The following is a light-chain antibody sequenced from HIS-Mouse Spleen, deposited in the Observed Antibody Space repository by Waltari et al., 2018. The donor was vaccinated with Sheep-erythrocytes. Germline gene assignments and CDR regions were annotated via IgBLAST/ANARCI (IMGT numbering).Light chain of an antibody. CDR1: SSYVGGSNY. Sequence: QSALTQPASVSGSPGQSITISCTGTSSYVGGSNYVSWYQQPPGKAPKLMIYEVSNRPSGVSNRFSGSKSGNTASLTISGLQAEDEADYYCSSYTSSSTWVFGGGTKLTVL. J-gene: IGLJ3*02. CDR2: EVS. CDR3: SSYTSSSTWV. V-gene: IGLV2-14*01.